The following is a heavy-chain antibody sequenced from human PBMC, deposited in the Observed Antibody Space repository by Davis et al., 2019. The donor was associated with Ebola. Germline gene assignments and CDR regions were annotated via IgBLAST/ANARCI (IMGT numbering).Heavy chain of an antibody. CDR2: MNPNSGNT. CDR3: ARVSIVAPYNFDS. CDR1: GYTFTSYD. J-gene: IGHJ4*01. V-gene: IGHV1-8*01. D-gene: IGHD1-26*01. Sequence: AASVKVSCKASGYTFTSYDINWVRQATGQGLEWMGWMNPNSGNTGYAQKFQGRVTMTRNTSISTAYMELRSLRSDDTAVYYCARVSIVAPYNFDSWGQGTLVTVSS.